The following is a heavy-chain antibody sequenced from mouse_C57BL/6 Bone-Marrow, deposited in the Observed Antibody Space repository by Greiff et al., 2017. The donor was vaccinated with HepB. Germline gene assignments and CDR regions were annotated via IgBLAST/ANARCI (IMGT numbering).Heavy chain of an antibody. CDR1: GFTFSDYY. D-gene: IGHD1-1*01. J-gene: IGHJ1*03. CDR3: ARNYYGSWYFEV. CDR2: ISNGGGST. V-gene: IGHV5-12*01. Sequence: DVMLVESGGGLVQPGGSLKLSCAASGFTFSDYYMYWVRQTPEKRLEWVAYISNGGGSTYYPDTVKGRFTISRDNAKNTLYLQMSRLKSEDTAMYYCARNYYGSWYFEVWGTGTTVTVSS.